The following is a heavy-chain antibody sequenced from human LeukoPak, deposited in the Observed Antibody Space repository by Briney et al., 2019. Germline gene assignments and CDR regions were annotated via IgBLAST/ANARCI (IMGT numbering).Heavy chain of an antibody. Sequence: PGGSLRLSCAASGFTFSDPAIHWVRQASGKGLEWVGRIRIKANNYATAYAASVKGRFTISRDDSKNTAYLQMDSLKTEDTAVYYCSFIVGSTGGYGMDVWGQGTTVTVSS. CDR2: IRIKANNYAT. CDR3: SFIVGSTGGYGMDV. V-gene: IGHV3-73*01. J-gene: IGHJ6*02. CDR1: GFTFSDPA. D-gene: IGHD1-26*01.